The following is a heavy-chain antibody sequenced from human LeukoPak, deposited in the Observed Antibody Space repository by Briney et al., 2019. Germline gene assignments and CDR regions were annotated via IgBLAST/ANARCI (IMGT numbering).Heavy chain of an antibody. CDR3: ARAAYGGDYYYYGMDV. V-gene: IGHV5-51*01. D-gene: IGHD4-23*01. J-gene: IGHJ6*02. Sequence: GGSLRLSCAASGCTFSSYWIGWVRQMPGKGLEWMGIIYPGDSDTRYSPSFQGQVTISADKAISTAYLQWSSLKASDTAMYYCARAAYGGDYYYYGMDVWGQGTTVTVSS. CDR2: IYPGDSDT. CDR1: GCTFSSYW.